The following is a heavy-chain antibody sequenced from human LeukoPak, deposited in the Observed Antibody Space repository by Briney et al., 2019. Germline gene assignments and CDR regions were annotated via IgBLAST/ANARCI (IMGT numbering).Heavy chain of an antibody. V-gene: IGHV3-30-3*01. D-gene: IGHD6-13*01. CDR2: ISYDGSNK. CDR1: GFTFSSYA. J-gene: IGHJ4*02. CDR3: ARDRDSWSGGSKTASFDY. Sequence: PGGSLRLSCAASGFTFSSYAMHWVRQAPGKGLEWVAVISYDGSNKYYADSVKGRFTISRDNSKNTLYLQMNSLRAEDTAVYYCARDRDSWSGGSKTASFDYWGQGTLVTVSP.